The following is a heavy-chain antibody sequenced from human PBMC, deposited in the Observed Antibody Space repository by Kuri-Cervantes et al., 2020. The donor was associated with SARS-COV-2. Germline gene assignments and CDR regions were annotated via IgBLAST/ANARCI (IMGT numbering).Heavy chain of an antibody. J-gene: IGHJ6*02. CDR1: GFTFSSYA. D-gene: IGHD6-13*01. V-gene: IGHV3-23*01. CDR3: ARDTSSSWVLDYGMDV. CDR2: ISGSGGST. Sequence: ETLSLTCAASGFTFSSYAMSWVRQAPGKGPEWVSAISGSGGSTYYADSVKGRFTISRDNSKNTLYLQMNSLRAEDTAVHYCARDTSSSWVLDYGMDVWGQGTTVTVSS.